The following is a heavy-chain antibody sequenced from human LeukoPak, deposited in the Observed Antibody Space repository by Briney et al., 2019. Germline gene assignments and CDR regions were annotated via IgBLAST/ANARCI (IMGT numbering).Heavy chain of an antibody. J-gene: IGHJ3*02. CDR3: ARLSRGLLLVDM. CDR2: IYHSGAS. D-gene: IGHD1-26*01. CDR1: GYSISSSDY. V-gene: IGHV4-38-2*01. Sequence: PSETLSLTCVVSGYSISSSDYWGWIRQPPGRGLVWIGNIYHSGASYYNPSLKSRVTISVDTSKNQFSLKLTSVTAADTAVYYCARLSRGLLLVDMWGQGTMVTVSS.